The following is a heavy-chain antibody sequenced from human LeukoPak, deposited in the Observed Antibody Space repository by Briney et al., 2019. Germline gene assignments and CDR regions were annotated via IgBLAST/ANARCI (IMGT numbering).Heavy chain of an antibody. CDR1: RYTFTSYA. CDR2: INTNTGNP. J-gene: IGHJ5*02. Sequence: GASVKVSCKASRYTFTSYAMSWVRQAPGQGLEWMGWINTNTGNPTYAQGFTGRFVFSLDTSVSTAYLQISSLKAEDTAVYYCAREAPWLVRWFDPWGQGTLVTVSS. CDR3: AREAPWLVRWFDP. V-gene: IGHV7-4-1*02. D-gene: IGHD6-19*01.